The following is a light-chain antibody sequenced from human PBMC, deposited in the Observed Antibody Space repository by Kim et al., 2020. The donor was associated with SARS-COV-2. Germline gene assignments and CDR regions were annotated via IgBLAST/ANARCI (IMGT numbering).Light chain of an antibody. CDR2: GAS. Sequence: VAPGERAPLSCRASQRVSSNVAWYQQKPGQAPRLLIYGASTRATGIPARFSGSESGTEFTLTISSLQSEDFAVYYCQQYVNWPRTFGQGTKVDIK. CDR1: QRVSSN. V-gene: IGKV3-15*01. CDR3: QQYVNWPRT. J-gene: IGKJ1*01.